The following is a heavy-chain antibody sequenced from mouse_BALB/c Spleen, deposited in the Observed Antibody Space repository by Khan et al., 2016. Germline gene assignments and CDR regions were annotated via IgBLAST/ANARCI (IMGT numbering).Heavy chain of an antibody. V-gene: IGHV3-2*02. D-gene: IGHD4-1*01. CDR3: ARSNWDY. Sequence: EVQLQESGPGLVKPSQSLSLTCTVTGYSITSDYAWNWIRQFPGNKLEWKGYISYSGSTSYNPSLKSRISITRDTSKNQCVLQLNSVTTEDTATYYCARSNWDYWGQGTTLTVSS. J-gene: IGHJ2*01. CDR2: ISYSGST. CDR1: GYSITSDYA.